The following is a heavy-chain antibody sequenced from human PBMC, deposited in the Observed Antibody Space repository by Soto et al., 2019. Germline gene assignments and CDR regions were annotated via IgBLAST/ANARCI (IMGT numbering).Heavy chain of an antibody. CDR1: GRSISSGGYY. J-gene: IGHJ4*02. D-gene: IGHD2-15*01. CDR2: IYYSGST. Sequence: SETLSLTCTVSGRSISSGGYYWSWLRQHPGKGLEWIGYIYYSGSTYYTPSLKSRVTISVDTSKNQFSLKLSSVTSADTAVYYCARNGPMADGSIDYWGQGTLVTVSS. V-gene: IGHV4-31*03. CDR3: ARNGPMADGSIDY.